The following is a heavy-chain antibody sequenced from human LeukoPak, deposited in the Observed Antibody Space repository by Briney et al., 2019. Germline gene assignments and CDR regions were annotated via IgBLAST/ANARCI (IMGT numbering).Heavy chain of an antibody. CDR2: MNPNSGNT. D-gene: IGHD5-18*01. V-gene: IGHV1-8*01. CDR3: ARGGRGGYSYGYEFYIGY. Sequence: RASVKVSCKASGYTFTSYDINWVRQATGQGLEWMGWMNPNSGNTGYAQKLQGRVTMTRNTSISTAYMELSSLRSEDTAVYYCARGGRGGYSYGYEFYIGYWGQGTLVTVSS. CDR1: GYTFTSYD. J-gene: IGHJ4*02.